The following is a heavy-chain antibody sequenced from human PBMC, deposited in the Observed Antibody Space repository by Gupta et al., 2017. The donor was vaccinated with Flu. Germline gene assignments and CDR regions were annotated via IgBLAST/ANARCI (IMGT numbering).Heavy chain of an antibody. Sequence: QVQLQESGPGLVKPSQTPSLTCSVLGGAFSSGVYDWTWIRQHPGKGLEWIASLSSTGNTYYNPSLESRVSISKDTSNNQFSLKLSSVTAADTAVYYCTRAQVGIDYFEDWGQGTLLTVS. V-gene: IGHV4-31*03. CDR2: LSSTGNT. D-gene: IGHD1-26*01. CDR3: TRAQVGIDYFED. J-gene: IGHJ4*02. CDR1: GGAFSSGVYD.